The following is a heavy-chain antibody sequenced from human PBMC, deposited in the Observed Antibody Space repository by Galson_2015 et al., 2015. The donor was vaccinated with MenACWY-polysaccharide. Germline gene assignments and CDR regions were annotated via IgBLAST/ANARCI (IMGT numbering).Heavy chain of an antibody. V-gene: IGHV1-69*04. CDR1: GGTFSDYG. CDR2: IIPIAGMV. J-gene: IGHJ4*02. Sequence: SVKVSCKASGGTFSDYGFGWVRQAPGQGLEWMGRIIPIAGMVNYAQKFQGRLTITADRSTSTTHLELSSLTSEDTAVYYCARVDCSGTICYFAYWGQGTLVTVSS. D-gene: IGHD2-15*01. CDR3: ARVDCSGTICYFAY.